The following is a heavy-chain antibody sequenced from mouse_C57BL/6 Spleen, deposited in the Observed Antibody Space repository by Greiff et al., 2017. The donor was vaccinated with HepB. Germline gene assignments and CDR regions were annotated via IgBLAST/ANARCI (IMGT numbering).Heavy chain of an antibody. CDR3: ARGREAGGAWFAY. V-gene: IGHV1-53*01. CDR2: INPSNGGT. CDR1: GYTFTSYW. J-gene: IGHJ3*01. Sequence: QVQLQQPGTDLVKPGASVKLSCKASGYTFTSYWMHWVKQRPGQGLEWIGNINPSNGGTNYNEKFKSKATLTVDKSSSTAYMQLSSLTSEDSAVYYCARGREAGGAWFAYWGQGTLVTVSA.